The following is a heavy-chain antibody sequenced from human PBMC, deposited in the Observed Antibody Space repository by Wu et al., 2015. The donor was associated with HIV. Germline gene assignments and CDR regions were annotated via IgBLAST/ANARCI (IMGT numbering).Heavy chain of an antibody. V-gene: IGHV1-18*01. CDR1: GYTFTSYG. J-gene: IGHJ4*02. CDR2: ISGYNGNT. D-gene: IGHD3-22*01. Sequence: QVQLVQSGAEVKKPGASVKVSCKASGYTFTSYGISWVRQAPGEGLEWMGWISGYNGNTKYAQKFQGRVTMTTDTSTSTAYMEMISLTSEDTAMYYCARDYDSSGYYYVWGQGTLVSVSS. CDR3: ARDYDSSGYYYV.